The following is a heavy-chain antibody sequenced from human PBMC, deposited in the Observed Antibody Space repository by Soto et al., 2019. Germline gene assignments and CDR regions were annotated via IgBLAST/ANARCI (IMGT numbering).Heavy chain of an antibody. CDR1: GGSISSYY. Sequence: PSETLSLTCTVSGGSISSYYWSWIRQPPGKGLEWIGYIYYSGSTNYNPSLKSRVTISVDTSKNQFSLKLSSVTAADTAVYYCARDRYYDILTGYAGFDPWGQGTLVTVS. V-gene: IGHV4-59*01. D-gene: IGHD3-9*01. CDR3: ARDRYYDILTGYAGFDP. CDR2: IYYSGST. J-gene: IGHJ5*02.